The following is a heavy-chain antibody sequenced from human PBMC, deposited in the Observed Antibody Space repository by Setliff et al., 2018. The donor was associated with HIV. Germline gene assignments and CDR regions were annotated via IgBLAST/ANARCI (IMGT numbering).Heavy chain of an antibody. CDR2: IYHSVST. D-gene: IGHD1-7*01. J-gene: IGHJ3*02. V-gene: IGHV4-38-2*01. Sequence: SETLSLTCAVSTYSISSGYSGGWIRLPPGKGLEWSGSIYHSVSTYYKPSLKSRVTISVDTSKNQFSLKLSSVTAADTAVYYCARHGGITGTTDAFDIWGQGTMVTVSS. CDR1: TYSISSGYS. CDR3: ARHGGITGTTDAFDI.